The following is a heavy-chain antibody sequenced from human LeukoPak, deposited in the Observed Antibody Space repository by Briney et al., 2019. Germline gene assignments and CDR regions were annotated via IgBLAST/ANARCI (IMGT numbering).Heavy chain of an antibody. J-gene: IGHJ6*02. CDR1: GFTFTSSA. Sequence: ASVKVPCKASGFTFTSSAVQWVRQARGQRLEWIGWIVVGSGNTNYAQKFQERVTITRDMSTSTAYMELSSLRSEDTAVYYCASLLVQQYYYYGMDVWGQGTTVTVSS. CDR3: ASLLVQQYYYYGMDV. CDR2: IVVGSGNT. D-gene: IGHD3-10*01. V-gene: IGHV1-58*01.